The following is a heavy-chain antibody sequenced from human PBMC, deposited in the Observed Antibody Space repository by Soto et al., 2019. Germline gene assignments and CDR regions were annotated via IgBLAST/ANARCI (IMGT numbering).Heavy chain of an antibody. CDR2: IYYSGST. V-gene: IGHV4-59*01. CDR1: GGSISSYY. D-gene: IGHD3-22*01. J-gene: IGHJ4*02. CDR3: ARGAYYYDSSGYYIFDY. Sequence: SETLSLTCTVSGGSISSYYWSWIRQPPGKGLEWIGYIYYSGSTNYNPSLKSRVTISVDTSKNQFSLKLSSVTAADTAVYYCARGAYYYDSSGYYIFDYWGQGTLVTVSS.